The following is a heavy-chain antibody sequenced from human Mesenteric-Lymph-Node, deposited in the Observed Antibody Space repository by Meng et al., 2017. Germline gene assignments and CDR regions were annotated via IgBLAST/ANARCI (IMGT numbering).Heavy chain of an antibody. Sequence: GESLKISCAASGFTFSSYEMNWVRQAPGKGLEWISYISSSGGTISYGDSVKGRFTISRDNAKNLLFLQLNSLRVEDTAVYYCALNLQVPFRGRFAQSYNQYYGMDVWGQGTTVTVS. V-gene: IGHV3-48*03. J-gene: IGHJ6*02. CDR3: ALNLQVPFRGRFAQSYNQYYGMDV. CDR2: ISSSGGTI. CDR1: GFTFSSYE. D-gene: IGHD1-1*01.